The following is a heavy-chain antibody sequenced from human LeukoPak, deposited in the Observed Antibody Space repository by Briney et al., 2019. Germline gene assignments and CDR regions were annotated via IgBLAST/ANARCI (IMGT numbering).Heavy chain of an antibody. Sequence: GGSLRLSCAASGFTFDDYAMHWVRQAPGKGLEWVSGISWNSDSIDYADSVKGRFTISRDNAKNTLNLQMNSLRAEDTAVYYCARDLGQYYDTSDNWFDPWGQGTLVTASS. CDR3: ARDLGQYYDTSDNWFDP. CDR2: ISWNSDSI. J-gene: IGHJ5*02. D-gene: IGHD3-22*01. V-gene: IGHV3-9*01. CDR1: GFTFDDYA.